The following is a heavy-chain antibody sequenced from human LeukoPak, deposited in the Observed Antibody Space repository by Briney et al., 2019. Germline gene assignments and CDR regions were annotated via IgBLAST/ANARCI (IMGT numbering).Heavy chain of an antibody. Sequence: GGSLRLSCAASGFIFRNYGMNWVRQAPGKGLEWVSGIYTNGNTRYADSVRGRFTISRDNSKNTLYLQMHSLRVDDTAVYYCARAVISSGYYPADYWGQGTLVTVSS. CDR1: GFIFRNYG. CDR2: IYTNGNT. V-gene: IGHV3-23*05. CDR3: ARAVISSGYYPADY. D-gene: IGHD3-22*01. J-gene: IGHJ4*02.